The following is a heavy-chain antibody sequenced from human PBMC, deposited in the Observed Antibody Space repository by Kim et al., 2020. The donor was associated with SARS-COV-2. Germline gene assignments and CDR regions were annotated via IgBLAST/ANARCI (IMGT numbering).Heavy chain of an antibody. V-gene: IGHV6-1*01. CDR2: TYYRSKWYN. CDR3: ARGPEQWLVRGGSYFDY. D-gene: IGHD6-19*01. Sequence: SQTLSLTCAISGDSVSSNSAAWNWIRQSPSRGLEWLGSTYYRSKWYNDYAVSVKSRITINPDTSKNQFSLQLNSVTPEDTAVYYCARGPEQWLVRGGSYFDYWGQGTLVTVSS. J-gene: IGHJ4*02. CDR1: GDSVSSNSAA.